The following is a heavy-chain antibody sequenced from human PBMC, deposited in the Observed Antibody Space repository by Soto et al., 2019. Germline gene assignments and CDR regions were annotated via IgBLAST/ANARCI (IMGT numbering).Heavy chain of an antibody. CDR2: VYYTGTT. V-gene: IGHV4-4*02. Sequence: SETLSLTCAVSGNSLSSSNWWTWVRQPPGKGLEWIGEVYYTGTTNYNPSLERRVTISVDKSKNQFSLKVNSVTAADTAVYYCASDPSLATRAFDIWGQGTMVTVSS. CDR3: ASDPSLATRAFDI. J-gene: IGHJ3*02. D-gene: IGHD6-6*01. CDR1: GNSLSSSNW.